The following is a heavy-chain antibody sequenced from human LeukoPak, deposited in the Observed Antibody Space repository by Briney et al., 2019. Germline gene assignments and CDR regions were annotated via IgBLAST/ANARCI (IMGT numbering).Heavy chain of an antibody. Sequence: SGPTLVKPTQTLTLTCTFSGFSLSTSGVGVGWIRQPPGKALEWLALIYWNDDKRYSPSLKSRLTITKDTSKNQVALTMTNMDPVDTATYYCAHRRGIAVAGIYWYDPWGQGTLVTVSS. J-gene: IGHJ5*02. D-gene: IGHD6-19*01. CDR3: AHRRGIAVAGIYWYDP. CDR2: IYWNDDK. V-gene: IGHV2-5*01. CDR1: GFSLSTSGVG.